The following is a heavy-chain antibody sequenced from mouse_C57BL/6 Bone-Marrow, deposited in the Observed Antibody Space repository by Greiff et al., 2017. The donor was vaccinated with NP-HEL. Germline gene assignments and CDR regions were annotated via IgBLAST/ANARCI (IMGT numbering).Heavy chain of an antibody. Sequence: EVHLVESGGDLVKPGGSLKLSCAASGFTFSSYGMSWVRQTPDKRLEWVATISSGGSYTYYPDSVKGRFTISRDNAKNTLYLQMSSLKSEDTAMYYCASHYYGSSPAMDYWGQGTSVTVSS. D-gene: IGHD1-1*01. CDR1: GFTFSSYG. V-gene: IGHV5-6*01. J-gene: IGHJ4*01. CDR3: ASHYYGSSPAMDY. CDR2: ISSGGSYT.